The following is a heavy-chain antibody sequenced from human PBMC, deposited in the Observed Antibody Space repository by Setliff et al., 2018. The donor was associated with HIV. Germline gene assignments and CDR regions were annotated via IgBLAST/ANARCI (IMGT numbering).Heavy chain of an antibody. V-gene: IGHV1-69*10. CDR2: IIPILGIA. CDR1: GGTFSSYA. CDR3: ATNYYYDSSAYFVDLYYFDY. Sequence: GPSVKVSCKASGGTFSSYAISWVRQAPGQGLEWMGGIIPILGIANYAQKFQGRVTITAVESTSTAYMELSSLRSEDTAVYYCATNYYYDSSAYFVDLYYFDYWGQGTLVTVS. J-gene: IGHJ4*02. D-gene: IGHD3-22*01.